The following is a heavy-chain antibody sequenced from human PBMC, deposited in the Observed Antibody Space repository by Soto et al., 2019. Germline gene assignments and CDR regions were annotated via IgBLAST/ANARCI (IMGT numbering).Heavy chain of an antibody. V-gene: IGHV1-18*01. CDR1: GYTFTSYG. J-gene: IGHJ5*02. CDR3: ARGPPGYDILTGYYRYNWFDP. CDR2: ISAYNGNT. Sequence: QVQLVQSGAEVKKPGASVKVSCKASGYTFTSYGISWVRQAPGQGLEWMGWISAYNGNTNYAQKLKGRVTMTTDTSTITAYMELRSLRSDDKAVYYCARGPPGYDILTGYYRYNWFDPWCQGTLVTVSS. D-gene: IGHD3-9*01.